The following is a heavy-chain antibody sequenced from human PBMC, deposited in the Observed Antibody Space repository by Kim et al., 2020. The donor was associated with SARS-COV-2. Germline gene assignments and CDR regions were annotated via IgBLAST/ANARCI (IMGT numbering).Heavy chain of an antibody. CDR2: P. J-gene: IGHJ4*02. V-gene: IGHV7-4-1*02. Sequence: PEYAQGFTGRFVFSLDTSVSTAYLEISSLKTEDTAVYYCARHSPSSDFDYWGQGTLVTVSS. D-gene: IGHD6-6*01. CDR3: ARHSPSSDFDY.